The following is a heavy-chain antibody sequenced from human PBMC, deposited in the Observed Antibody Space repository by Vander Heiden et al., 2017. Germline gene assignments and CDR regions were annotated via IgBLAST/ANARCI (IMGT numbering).Heavy chain of an antibody. CDR3: ASDSAGLVPAAIYYFDY. D-gene: IGHD2-2*02. V-gene: IGHV3-7*01. CDR2: IKQDGSEK. Sequence: EVQLVESGGGLVQPGGSLRLSCAASGFTFSRYWLSWVRQVPGKGREWVANIKQDGSEKYYVDSGKGRFTISRDNAKNSLYLQMNSLRAEDTAVYYCASDSAGLVPAAIYYFDYWGQGTLVTVSS. CDR1: GFTFSRYW. J-gene: IGHJ4*02.